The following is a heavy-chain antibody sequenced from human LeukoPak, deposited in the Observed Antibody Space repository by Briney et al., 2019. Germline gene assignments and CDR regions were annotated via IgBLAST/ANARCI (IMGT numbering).Heavy chain of an antibody. CDR3: ARVTLGIAAAGFDY. CDR1: GGSISSSSYY. Sequence: PSETLSLTCTVSGGSISSSSYYWGWIRQPPGKGLEWIGSIYYSGSTYYNPSLKSRVTISVDTSKNQFSLKLSSVTAADTAVYYCARVTLGIAAAGFDYWGQGTLVTVSS. V-gene: IGHV4-39*01. CDR2: IYYSGST. D-gene: IGHD6-13*01. J-gene: IGHJ4*02.